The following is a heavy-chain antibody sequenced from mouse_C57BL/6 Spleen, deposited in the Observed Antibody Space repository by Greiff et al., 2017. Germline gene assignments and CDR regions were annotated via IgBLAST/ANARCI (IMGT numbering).Heavy chain of an antibody. CDR1: GFTFSDYG. J-gene: IGHJ4*01. D-gene: IGHD2-1*01. CDR3: ARIYYDARDY. CDR2: ISSGSSTI. V-gene: IGHV5-17*01. Sequence: EVKLMESGGGLVKPGGSLKLSCAASGFTFSDYGMHWVRQAPEKGLEWVAYISSGSSTIYYADTVKGRFTISRDNAKNTLFLQMTSLRSEDTAMYYCARIYYDARDYWGQGTSVTVSS.